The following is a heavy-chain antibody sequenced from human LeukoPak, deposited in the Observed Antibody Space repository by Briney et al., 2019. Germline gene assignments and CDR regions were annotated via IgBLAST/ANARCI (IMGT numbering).Heavy chain of an antibody. Sequence: SGGSLRLSCAASGFTFSSYEMNWVRQAPGKGLEWVSYISSSGGTIYYADSVKGRFTISRDNAKNSLYLQMNSLRAEDTAVYYCARATLRFLEWLLYYFDYWGQGTLVTVSS. CDR3: ARATLRFLEWLLYYFDY. V-gene: IGHV3-48*03. CDR2: ISSSGGTI. CDR1: GFTFSSYE. J-gene: IGHJ4*02. D-gene: IGHD3-3*01.